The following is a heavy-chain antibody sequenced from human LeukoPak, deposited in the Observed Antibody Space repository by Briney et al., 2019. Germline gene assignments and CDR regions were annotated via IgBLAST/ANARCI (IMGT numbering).Heavy chain of an antibody. CDR3: ARDQLAAAAPVSIDY. CDR1: GFTFSSYG. CDR2: IWYDGSNK. D-gene: IGHD6-13*01. J-gene: IGHJ4*02. Sequence: GGSLRLSCAASGFTFSSYGMHWDRQAPGKGLEWVAVIWYDGSNKYYADSVKGRFTISRDNSKNTLYLQMNSLRAEDKAVYYCARDQLAAAAPVSIDYWGQGTLVTVSS. V-gene: IGHV3-33*01.